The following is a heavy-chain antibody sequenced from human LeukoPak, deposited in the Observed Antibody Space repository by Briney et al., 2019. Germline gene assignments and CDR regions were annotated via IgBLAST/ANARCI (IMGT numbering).Heavy chain of an antibody. D-gene: IGHD3-10*01. CDR1: GYTFTGYF. J-gene: IGHJ4*02. CDR2: INPNSGGT. CDR3: ARGDYYGSGRPTNAFDY. Sequence: ASVKVSCKASGYTFTGYFMHWVRQAPGQGLEWMGWINPNSGGTNYAQKFQGRVTMTGDTSISTAYMDLSRLRSDDTAVYYCARGDYYGSGRPTNAFDYWGQGTLVTVSS. V-gene: IGHV1-2*02.